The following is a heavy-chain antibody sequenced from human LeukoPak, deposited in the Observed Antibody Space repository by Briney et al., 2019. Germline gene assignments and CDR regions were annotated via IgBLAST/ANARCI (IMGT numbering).Heavy chain of an antibody. CDR3: ATLGSIVWGHKGTASSL. V-gene: IGHV3-53*05. CDR1: GFTVSSNY. D-gene: IGHD2-21*02. J-gene: IGHJ4*02. CDR2: IYSGGII. Sequence: GVSLRLFCAASGFTVSSNYISWVPQAPGRGLVCVSVIYSGGIIYYADAVKGRFNVSRDISKNTLYLQMNSLRADDTAVYYCATLGSIVWGHKGTASSLWGEGTLVTVSS.